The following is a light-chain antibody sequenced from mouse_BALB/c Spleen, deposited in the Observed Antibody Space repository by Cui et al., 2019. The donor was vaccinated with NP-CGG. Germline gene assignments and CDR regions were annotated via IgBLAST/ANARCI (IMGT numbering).Light chain of an antibody. J-gene: IGKJ5*01. V-gene: IGKV19-93*01. Sequence: DIQMTQSPSPLSASTGGKVTITCKESHDINKYIPWYQHKPGKGPRLLIHYTSTFQPGIPSRFSGRRSGRDYYFSISNLKPEDIATYYCLQYDNLLPLTFGAGTKLELK. CDR2: YTS. CDR1: HDINKY. CDR3: LQYDNLLPLT.